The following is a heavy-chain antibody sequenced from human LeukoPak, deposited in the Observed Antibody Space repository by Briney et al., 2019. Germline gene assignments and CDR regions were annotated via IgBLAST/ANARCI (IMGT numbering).Heavy chain of an antibody. J-gene: IGHJ4*02. D-gene: IGHD2-15*01. CDR1: GFTFSSYG. Sequence: PGGSLRLSCAASGFTFSSYGMHWVRQAPGKGLEWVAVIWYDGSNKYYADSVKGRFTISRDNSKNTLYLQMNSLRAEDTAVYYCASDALVVVAATPGASYFDYWGQGTLVTVSS. CDR2: IWYDGSNK. CDR3: ASDALVVVAATPGASYFDY. V-gene: IGHV3-33*08.